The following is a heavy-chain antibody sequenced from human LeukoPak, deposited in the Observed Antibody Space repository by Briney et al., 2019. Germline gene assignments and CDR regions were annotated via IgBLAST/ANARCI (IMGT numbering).Heavy chain of an antibody. Sequence: EGSLRLSCAASGFTFSSYAMSWVRQAPGKGLEWVSAISGSGGSTYYADSVKGRFTISRDNSKNTLYLQMNSLRAEDTAVYYCAKDGPGYYDSSGYYYYYYYMDVWGKGTTVTVSS. CDR3: AKDGPGYYDSSGYYYYYYYMDV. CDR1: GFTFSSYA. CDR2: ISGSGGST. D-gene: IGHD3-22*01. J-gene: IGHJ6*03. V-gene: IGHV3-23*01.